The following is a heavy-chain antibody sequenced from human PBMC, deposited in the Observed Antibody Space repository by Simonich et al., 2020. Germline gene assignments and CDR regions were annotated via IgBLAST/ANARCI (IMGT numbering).Heavy chain of an antibody. Sequence: QVQLVESGGGVVQPGRSLRLSCAASGFTFSSYAMHWVRQAPGKGVEGVAGISNDGSNKYYADSVKGRFTISRTNSKNTLYLQMNSLRAEDTAVYYCAREGLLLDAFDIWGQGTMVTVSS. D-gene: IGHD2-15*01. CDR3: AREGLLLDAFDI. CDR2: ISNDGSNK. CDR1: GFTFSSYA. J-gene: IGHJ3*02. V-gene: IGHV3-30*07.